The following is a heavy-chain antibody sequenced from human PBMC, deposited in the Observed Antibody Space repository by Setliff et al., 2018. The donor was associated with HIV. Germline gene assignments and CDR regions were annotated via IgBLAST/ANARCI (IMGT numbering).Heavy chain of an antibody. CDR1: GFSISSRYY. J-gene: IGHJ6*03. CDR2: IYHTGSS. V-gene: IGHV4-38-2*01. D-gene: IGHD2-15*01. CDR3: ARRGGCSGGSCYFFYYYYMDV. Sequence: SETLSLTCAVAGFSISSRYYGGWIRQSPGKGLEWIGNIYHTGSSYYNPSLNDRVTISVDTSKNQFSLKLSSVTAADTAVYYCARRGGCSGGSCYFFYYYYMDVWGKGTTVTVSS.